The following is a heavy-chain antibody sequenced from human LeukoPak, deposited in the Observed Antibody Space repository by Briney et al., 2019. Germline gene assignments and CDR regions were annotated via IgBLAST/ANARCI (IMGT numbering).Heavy chain of an antibody. CDR1: GFTFSAYW. CDR2: IKQDGSEK. V-gene: IGHV3-7*04. D-gene: IGHD3-10*01. Sequence: GGSLRLSCAASGFTFSAYWMSWVRQAPGRGLEWVANIKQDGSEKYYVDSVRGRFTISRDNAKNSLYLQMNSLRAEDTAVYYCARDSRGGYYYGMDVWGQGTTVTVSS. CDR3: ARDSRGGYYYGMDV. J-gene: IGHJ6*02.